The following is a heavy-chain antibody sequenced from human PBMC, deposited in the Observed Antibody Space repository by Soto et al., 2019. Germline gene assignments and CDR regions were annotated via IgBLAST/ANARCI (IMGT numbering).Heavy chain of an antibody. CDR1: GDSVSSNGAA. CDR3: ARERYCSGGSCYPNFDY. V-gene: IGHV6-1*01. CDR2: TYYRSKWYN. Sequence: SQTLSLTCAISGDSVSSNGAAWNWIRQSPSRGLEWLGRTYYRSKWYNDYAVSVKSRITINPDTSKNQFSLQLNSVTPEDTAVYYCARERYCSGGSCYPNFDYWGQGTLVTVSS. J-gene: IGHJ4*02. D-gene: IGHD2-15*01.